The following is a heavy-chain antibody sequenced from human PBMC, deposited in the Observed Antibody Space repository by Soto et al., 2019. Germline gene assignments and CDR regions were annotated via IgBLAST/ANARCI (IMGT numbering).Heavy chain of an antibody. V-gene: IGHV3-73*01. D-gene: IGHD1-26*01. Sequence: GGSLRLSXAGSGFAFSGSTIHWVRQASGKGLEWVGRIRSKANSFATAYAASVKGRFIISRDDSKTTAYLQMNSLKIEDTAVYYCFREHYFSYHGMDVWGQGTTVTVSS. CDR3: FREHYFSYHGMDV. J-gene: IGHJ6*02. CDR1: GFAFSGST. CDR2: IRSKANSFAT.